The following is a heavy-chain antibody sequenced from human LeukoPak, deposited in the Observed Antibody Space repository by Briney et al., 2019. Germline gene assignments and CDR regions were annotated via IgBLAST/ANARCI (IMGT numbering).Heavy chain of an antibody. D-gene: IGHD4-11*01. CDR1: GYSISSGYY. Sequence: NPSETLSLTCTVSGYSISSGYYWGWIRQPPGKGLGWIGSIYHSGSTYYNPSLKSRVTISVDTSKNQFSLQLSSVTAADTAVYYCAKSYSNYPPYFDYWGQGTLVTVSS. CDR2: IYHSGST. J-gene: IGHJ4*01. CDR3: AKSYSNYPPYFDY. V-gene: IGHV4-38-2*02.